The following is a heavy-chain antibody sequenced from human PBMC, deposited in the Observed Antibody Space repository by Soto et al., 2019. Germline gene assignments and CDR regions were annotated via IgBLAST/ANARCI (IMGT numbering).Heavy chain of an antibody. CDR2: ISYDGSNN. CDR1: GFTFSRYG. CDR3: AKGGLVVLTAPPTWFDP. D-gene: IGHD2-21*02. J-gene: IGHJ5*02. Sequence: QVQLVESGGGVVQPGRSLRLSCAASGFTFSRYGMHWVRQAPGKGLEWVACISYDGSNNYYADSVKGRFTISRDNSKNTLYLQMSSLSAEDTAVYYCAKGGLVVLTAPPTWFDPWGQGTLVTVSS. V-gene: IGHV3-30*18.